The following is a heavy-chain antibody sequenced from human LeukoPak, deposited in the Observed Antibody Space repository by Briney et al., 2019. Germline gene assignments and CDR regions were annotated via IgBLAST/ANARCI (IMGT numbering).Heavy chain of an antibody. J-gene: IGHJ4*02. CDR3: ARDREGFDY. V-gene: IGHV1-46*01. Sequence: ASVKVSCKASGYTFTSNYIHWVRQAPGQGLEWMGMIYPRDGSTSYAQKFQGRVTVTRDTSTSTGHMELSGLRSEDTAVYYCARDREGFDYWGQGTLVTVSS. CDR2: IYPRDGST. CDR1: GYTFTSNY.